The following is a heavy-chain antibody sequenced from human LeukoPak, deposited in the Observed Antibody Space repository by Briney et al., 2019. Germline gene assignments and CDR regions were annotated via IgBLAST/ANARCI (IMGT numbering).Heavy chain of an antibody. CDR2: IYHSGST. CDR3: AREGRCSSTSCFQYYYYYYMDV. V-gene: IGHV4-4*02. J-gene: IGHJ6*03. CDR1: GGSISSSNW. Sequence: SGTLSLTCAVSGGSISSSNWWSWVRPPPGKGLEWIGEIYHSGSTNYNPSLKSRVTISVDKSKNQFSLKLSSVTAADTAVYYCAREGRCSSTSCFQYYYYYYMDVWGKGTTVTVSS. D-gene: IGHD2-2*01.